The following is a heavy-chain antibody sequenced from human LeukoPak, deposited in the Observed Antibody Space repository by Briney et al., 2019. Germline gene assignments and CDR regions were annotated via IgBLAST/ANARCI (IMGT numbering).Heavy chain of an antibody. D-gene: IGHD2-15*01. J-gene: IGHJ4*02. CDR1: GFTFSSYA. CDR2: ISYDGSNK. Sequence: PGGSLRLSCAASGFTFSSYAMHWVRQAPGKGLEWVAVISYDGSNKYYADSVKGRFTIPRDNSKNTLYLQMNSLRAEDTAVYYCARATDDIVVVGEGGIDYWGQGTLVTVSS. V-gene: IGHV3-30*04. CDR3: ARATDDIVVVGEGGIDY.